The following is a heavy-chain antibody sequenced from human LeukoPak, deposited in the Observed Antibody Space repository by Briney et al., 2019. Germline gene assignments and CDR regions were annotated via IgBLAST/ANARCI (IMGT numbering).Heavy chain of an antibody. J-gene: IGHJ4*02. Sequence: GGSLRLSCAASGNYWMHWVRQAPGKGLVWVSHINSDGSWTSYADSVKGRFTISKDNAKNTVYLQMNNLRAEDTAVYYCVSFYETYWGQGTLVTVSS. D-gene: IGHD2-2*01. CDR3: VSFYETY. CDR2: INSDGSWT. V-gene: IGHV3-74*01. CDR1: GNYW.